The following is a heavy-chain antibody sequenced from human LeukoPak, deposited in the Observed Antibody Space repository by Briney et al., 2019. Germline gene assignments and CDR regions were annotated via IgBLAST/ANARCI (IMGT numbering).Heavy chain of an antibody. J-gene: IGHJ4*02. D-gene: IGHD6-25*01. CDR1: GFTFSNYA. CDR3: ARRGYSSGWNRFDY. V-gene: IGHV3-23*01. CDR2: ISGSGDNT. Sequence: GGSLRLSCAASGFTFSNYAMSWVRQAPGKGLEGVSAISGSGDNTYYADSVKGRFTISRDNAKNSLYLQMNSLRAEDTAVYYCARRGYSSGWNRFDYWGQGTLVTVSS.